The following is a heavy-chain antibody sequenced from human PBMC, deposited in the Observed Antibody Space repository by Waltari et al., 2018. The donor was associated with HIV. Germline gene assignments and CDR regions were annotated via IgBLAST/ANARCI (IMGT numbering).Heavy chain of an antibody. CDR3: ARDTHWLAYLFDS. J-gene: IGHJ4*02. CDR2: INPDTGDT. CDR1: GYSFNGYY. V-gene: IGHV1-2*02. D-gene: IGHD6-19*01. Sequence: QLQLVQSGAAVKKPGASVKVSCRTSGYSFNGYYIHWVRQAPGQGLEWMGWINPDTGDTKYAQNFQGRVTMTRDTSINTAYMDLSSLRSDDTAVYYCARDTHWLAYLFDSWGQGTLVTVSS.